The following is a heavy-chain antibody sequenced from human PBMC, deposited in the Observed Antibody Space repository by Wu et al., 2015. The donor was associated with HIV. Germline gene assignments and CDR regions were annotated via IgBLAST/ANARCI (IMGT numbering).Heavy chain of an antibody. V-gene: IGHV1-69*13. CDR3: AGGGGRTSMDPFDF. CDR1: GATFSSYA. Sequence: VQLVQSGGEVKKPGASVRVSCKASGATFSSYALSWVRQAPGQGLEWMGRLIPMYGTADYAQKFQGRVTITADVSTSTAYMDVSSLRSDDTAVYYCAGGGGRTSMDPFDFWGQGTLVTVSS. CDR2: LIPMYGTA. J-gene: IGHJ4*02. D-gene: IGHD5-18*01.